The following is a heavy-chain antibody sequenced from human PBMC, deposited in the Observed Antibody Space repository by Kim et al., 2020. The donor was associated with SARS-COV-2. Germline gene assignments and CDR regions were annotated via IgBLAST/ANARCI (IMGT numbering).Heavy chain of an antibody. CDR1: GGSFNDYY. D-gene: IGHD3-16*02. CDR3: ARGLDYVWGSYRHGSMFYFDY. CDR2: INHSGST. V-gene: IGHV4-34*01. J-gene: IGHJ4*02. Sequence: SETLSLTCAVYGGSFNDYYWSWIRQPPGKGLEWIGEINHSGSTNYNLSLKSRVTISLDTSKNQFSLKLRSVTAADTAVYYCARGLDYVWGSYRHGSMFYFDYWGQGTLVTVSS.